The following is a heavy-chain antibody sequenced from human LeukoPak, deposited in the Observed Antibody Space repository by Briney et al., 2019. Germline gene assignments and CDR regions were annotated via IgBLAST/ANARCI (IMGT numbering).Heavy chain of an antibody. Sequence: SETLSLTCTVSGGSISSYYWNWIRQPPGKGLEWIGYIYYSGTTNYNPSLKSRVSMSVDTSKNQFSLKLSSVTAADTAVYYCARSITIFGVGDPPIDYWGQGTLVTVSS. CDR2: IYYSGTT. J-gene: IGHJ4*02. CDR1: GGSISSYY. CDR3: ARSITIFGVGDPPIDY. D-gene: IGHD3-3*01. V-gene: IGHV4-59*01.